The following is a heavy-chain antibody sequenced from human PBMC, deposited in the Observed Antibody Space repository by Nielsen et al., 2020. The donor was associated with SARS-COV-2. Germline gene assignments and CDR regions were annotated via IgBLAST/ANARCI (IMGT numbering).Heavy chain of an antibody. CDR2: VSGNVAQTT. V-gene: IGHV3-23*01. Sequence: GESLKISCAASGFTFSSYAMHWVRQAAGKGLEWVSAVSGNVAQTTYYADSVKGRFTISRDNSQNTLYLEMNGLRAEDTAIYYCARDGRIGYGVYLDYWGQGTPVTVSS. CDR3: ARDGRIGYGVYLDY. CDR1: GFTFSSYA. D-gene: IGHD5-12*01. J-gene: IGHJ4*02.